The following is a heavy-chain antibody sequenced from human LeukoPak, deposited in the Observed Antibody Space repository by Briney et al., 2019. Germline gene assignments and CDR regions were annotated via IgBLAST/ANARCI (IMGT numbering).Heavy chain of an antibody. CDR3: ARQRTSSWTPKYAVDV. CDR2: IYPGDSDT. D-gene: IGHD6-13*01. J-gene: IGHJ6*02. CDR1: GFTFTNYW. V-gene: IGHV5-51*01. Sequence: GGSLQISGQGSGFTFTNYWIGGGGRLPGEGRGGMGIIYPGDSDTRYSPSFQGQVTISADKSISTAYLQWSSLQASDTAMYYCARQRTSSWTPKYAVDVWGQGTTVTVSS.